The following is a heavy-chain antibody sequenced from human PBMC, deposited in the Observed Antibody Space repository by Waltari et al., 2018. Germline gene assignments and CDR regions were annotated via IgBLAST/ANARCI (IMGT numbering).Heavy chain of an antibody. J-gene: IGHJ6*02. D-gene: IGHD2-21*01. Sequence: QVQLVQSGAEVKKPGASVKISCKTSEYTFTSSYIHWVQQAPGQGLEWMGIINPSGGSTIYAQKFQGRVTMTRDTSTSTVYMELSSLRSDDTAVYYCALDTGALWMDVWGQGTTVTVSS. CDR2: INPSGGST. CDR1: EYTFTSSY. V-gene: IGHV1-46*01. CDR3: ALDTGALWMDV.